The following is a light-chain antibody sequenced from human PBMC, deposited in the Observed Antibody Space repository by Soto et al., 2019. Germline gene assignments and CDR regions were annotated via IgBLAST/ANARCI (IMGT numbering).Light chain of an antibody. CDR1: QSVASSY. CDR2: SAS. V-gene: IGKV3-20*01. Sequence: EVVLTQSPGTLSLSPGERVTLSCRASQSVASSYLAWYQQKPGGAPRLLFYSASSRATGIPDRLSGSGSGTDVTLTSSSLVPEDLAVFYCHRLVSLPQTFGQGTKVEI. CDR3: HRLVSLPQT. J-gene: IGKJ1*01.